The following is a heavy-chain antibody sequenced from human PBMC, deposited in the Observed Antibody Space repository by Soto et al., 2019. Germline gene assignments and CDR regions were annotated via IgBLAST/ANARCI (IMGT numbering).Heavy chain of an antibody. D-gene: IGHD1-26*01. V-gene: IGHV3-23*01. CDR2: ISGSGGST. CDR3: AKDEPAVGATSLFDAFDI. J-gene: IGHJ3*02. CDR1: GFTFSSYA. Sequence: PGGSLRLSCAASGFTFSSYAMSWVRQAPGKGLEWVSAISGSGGSTYYADSVKGRFTISRDNSKNTLYLQMNSLRAEDTAVYYCAKDEPAVGATSLFDAFDIWGQGTMVTVSS.